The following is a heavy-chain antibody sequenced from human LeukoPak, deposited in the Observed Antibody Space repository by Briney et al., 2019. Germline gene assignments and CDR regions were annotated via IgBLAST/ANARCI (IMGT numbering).Heavy chain of an antibody. Sequence: AGGSLRLSCAASGFTFSSYSMNWVRQAPGKGLEWVSYISSSSSTIYYADSVKGRFTISRDNAKNSLYLQMDSLRAEDTAVYYCARAGGLFTQDFDYWGQGTLVTVSS. V-gene: IGHV3-48*01. CDR1: GFTFSSYS. J-gene: IGHJ4*02. D-gene: IGHD3-10*01. CDR3: ARAGGLFTQDFDY. CDR2: ISSSSSTI.